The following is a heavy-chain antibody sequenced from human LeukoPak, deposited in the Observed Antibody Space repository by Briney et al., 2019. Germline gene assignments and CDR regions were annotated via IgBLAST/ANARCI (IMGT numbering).Heavy chain of an antibody. CDR1: GGSFSGYY. D-gene: IGHD6-19*01. Sequence: SETLSLTCAVYGGSFSGYYWSWIRQPPGKGLEWIGEINHSGSTNYNPSLKSRVTISVDTSKNQFSLKLSSVTAADTAVYYCARGSLYSSGTSWDVFDIWGQGTMVTVSS. V-gene: IGHV4-34*01. CDR3: ARGSLYSSGTSWDVFDI. CDR2: INHSGST. J-gene: IGHJ3*02.